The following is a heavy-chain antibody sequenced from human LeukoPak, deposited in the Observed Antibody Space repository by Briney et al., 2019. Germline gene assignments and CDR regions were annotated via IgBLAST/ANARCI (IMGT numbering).Heavy chain of an antibody. J-gene: IGHJ4*02. CDR3: ARDPGIVGATKSIDY. CDR2: INSDGSST. Sequence: PGGSLRLSCAASGFTFSSYWMHWVRQAPGKGLVWVSRINSDGSSTSYADSVKGRFTISRDNAKNTLYLQMNSLRAEDTAVYYCARDPGIVGATKSIDYWGQGTLVTVSS. D-gene: IGHD1-26*01. V-gene: IGHV3-74*01. CDR1: GFTFSSYW.